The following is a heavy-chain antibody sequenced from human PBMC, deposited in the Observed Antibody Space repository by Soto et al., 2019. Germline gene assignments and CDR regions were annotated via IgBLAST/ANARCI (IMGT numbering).Heavy chain of an antibody. CDR2: IDSDGSST. J-gene: IGHJ6*02. Sequence: EVQLVESGGGLVQPGGSLRVSCAASGFTFGSYWMNWVRQAPGKGLVWVSRIDSDGSSTTYADSVKGRFTTSRDNAKNTLYLQMSCLRVEDTAVYYCSRGRPYGMDVWGQGTTVTVSS. CDR1: GFTFGSYW. CDR3: SRGRPYGMDV. V-gene: IGHV3-74*01.